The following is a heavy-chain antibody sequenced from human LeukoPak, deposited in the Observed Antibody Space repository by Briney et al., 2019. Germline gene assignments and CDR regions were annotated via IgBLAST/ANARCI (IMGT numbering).Heavy chain of an antibody. V-gene: IGHV3-30-3*01. CDR1: GFTFSSYA. D-gene: IGHD6-13*01. J-gene: IGHJ4*02. CDR2: ISYDGSNK. Sequence: QPGRSLRLSCAASGFTFSSYAMHWVRQAPGKGLEWVAVISYDGSNKYYADSVKGRFTISRDNSKNTLYLQMNSLRAEDTAVYYCARDGLGRAAEIPTPSRYWGQGTLVTVSS. CDR3: ARDGLGRAAEIPTPSRY.